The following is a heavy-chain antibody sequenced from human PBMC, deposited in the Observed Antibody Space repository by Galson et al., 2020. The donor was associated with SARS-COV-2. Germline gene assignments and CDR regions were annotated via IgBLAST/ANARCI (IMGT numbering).Heavy chain of an antibody. Sequence: GGYLRLSCAASGFTFSRYEMNWVRQAPGKGQEWVSYINSSGHTMFYADSVKGRFTISRDNAKNSLYLQMNSLRAEDTAVYYCARVGYTSGWYLMDVWGQGTTVTVCS. CDR3: ARVGYTSGWYLMDV. J-gene: IGHJ6*02. CDR1: GFTFSRYE. CDR2: INSSGHTM. D-gene: IGHD6-19*01. V-gene: IGHV3-48*03.